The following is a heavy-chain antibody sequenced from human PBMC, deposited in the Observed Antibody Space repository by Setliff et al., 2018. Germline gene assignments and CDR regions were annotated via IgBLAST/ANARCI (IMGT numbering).Heavy chain of an antibody. D-gene: IGHD2-8*01. V-gene: IGHV4-59*11. J-gene: IGHJ6*03. CDR1: GASINNHY. CDR3: ARALGMQDYHYMEL. CDR2: VSQSGST. Sequence: SETLSLTCTVSGASINNHYWAWIRQPPGKGLEWIGYVSQSGSTDYNPSLRSRVTVSVDTSRIHFSLKLRSVTAADTAVYYCARALGMQDYHYMELCGKGTPGTVS.